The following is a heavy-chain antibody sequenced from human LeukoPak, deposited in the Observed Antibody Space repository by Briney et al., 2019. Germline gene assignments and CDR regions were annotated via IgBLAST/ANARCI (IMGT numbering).Heavy chain of an antibody. V-gene: IGHV3-7*03. D-gene: IGHD2-21*02. CDR3: ARDYCGGDCFPDY. CDR1: GFTFSSYW. CDR2: INHNGNVN. J-gene: IGHJ4*02. Sequence: PGGSLRLSCAASGFTFSSYWMNWARQAPGKGLEWVASINHNGNVNYYVDSVKGRFTISRDNAKNSLYLQMSNLRAEDTAVYYCARDYCGGDCFPDYWGQGTLVTVSS.